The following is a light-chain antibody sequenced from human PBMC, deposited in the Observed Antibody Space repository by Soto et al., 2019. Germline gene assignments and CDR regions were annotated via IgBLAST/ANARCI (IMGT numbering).Light chain of an antibody. V-gene: IGKV3-15*01. CDR2: GAS. CDR3: QQGHNWPLT. Sequence: EIVMKQSPATLSVSPGESATLSCRASQSISSELAWYQQKPDQPPRLLIYGASTRATGVPARFTGSGSGSDFTLTISGLQSEDFAVYYCQQGHNWPLTFGQGTRLEI. CDR1: QSISSE. J-gene: IGKJ2*01.